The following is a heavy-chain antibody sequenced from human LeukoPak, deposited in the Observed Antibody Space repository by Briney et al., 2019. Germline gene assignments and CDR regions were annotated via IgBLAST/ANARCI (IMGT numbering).Heavy chain of an antibody. V-gene: IGHV3-7*03. Sequence: GGSLRLSCAASGFTVSSYWMSWVRQAPGTGLEWVANIKQDGSEKYYVDSVKGRFTISRDNAKDSLYLQMNSLRAEDTAVYYCASHSGSHLGRWGQGTLVTVSS. CDR2: IKQDGSEK. J-gene: IGHJ4*02. CDR1: GFTVSSYW. CDR3: ASHSGSHLGR. D-gene: IGHD1-26*01.